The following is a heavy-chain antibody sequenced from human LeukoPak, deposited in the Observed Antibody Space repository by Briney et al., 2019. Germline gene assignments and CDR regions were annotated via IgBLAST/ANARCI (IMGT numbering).Heavy chain of an antibody. CDR3: ARWRGYSSGWSGPFDD. D-gene: IGHD6-13*01. J-gene: IGHJ4*02. CDR1: GYTFTGHY. V-gene: IGHV1-2*02. Sequence: ASVKVSCKASGYTFTGHYMHWVRQAPGQGLEWMGWIDAKSGGTKYAQRFQGRVTMTRATYINTGYMELSSLTSGDTAVYYCARWRGYSSGWSGPFDDWGQGTLVTVSS. CDR2: IDAKSGGT.